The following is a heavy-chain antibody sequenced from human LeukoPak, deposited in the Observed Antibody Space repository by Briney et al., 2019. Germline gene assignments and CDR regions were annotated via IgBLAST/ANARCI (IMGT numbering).Heavy chain of an antibody. CDR2: ISGSGRGT. Sequence: PGGSLRLSCAASGFTFSSYGMSWVRQAPGKGLEWVSGISGSGRGTYYADSVKGLFTISRDNSKNTLSLQMNSLRAEDTAVYYCAKDGYYCRSTSCYLDYWGQGTLVTVSS. V-gene: IGHV3-23*01. J-gene: IGHJ4*02. D-gene: IGHD2-2*01. CDR1: GFTFSSYG. CDR3: AKDGYYCRSTSCYLDY.